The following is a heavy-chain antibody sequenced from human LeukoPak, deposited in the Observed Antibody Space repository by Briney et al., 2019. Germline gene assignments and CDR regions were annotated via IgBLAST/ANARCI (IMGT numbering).Heavy chain of an antibody. CDR1: GGSISSYY. CDR3: ARESDLHFDY. CDR2: FYYSGST. J-gene: IGHJ4*01. Sequence: PSETLSLTCTVSGGSISSYYWSWIRQPPGKGLEWIGYFYYSGSTNYNPSLKSRVTISGDTSKNQFSLKLSSVTAADTAVYYCARESDLHFDYWGQGTLVTVSS. V-gene: IGHV4-59*01.